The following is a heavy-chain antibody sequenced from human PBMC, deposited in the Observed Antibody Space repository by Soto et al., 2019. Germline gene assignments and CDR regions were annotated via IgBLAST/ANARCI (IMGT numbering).Heavy chain of an antibody. CDR1: GDTFSNYA. Sequence: QVQLVQSGAEVKKPGSSVKVSCTASGDTFSNYAISWARQAPGQGLEWMGGIIPVFATPHYAQRFQGRVSITADESTRTVYMELSSLVSDDTAVYYCLREDRSSDYWGQGTLVIVSS. V-gene: IGHV1-69*01. CDR3: LREDRSSDY. J-gene: IGHJ4*02. D-gene: IGHD6-6*01. CDR2: IIPVFATP.